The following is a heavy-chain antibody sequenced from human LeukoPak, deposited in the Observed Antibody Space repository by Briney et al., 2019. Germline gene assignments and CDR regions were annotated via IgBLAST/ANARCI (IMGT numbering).Heavy chain of an antibody. V-gene: IGHV3-23*01. CDR2: ISRGGVIS. Sequence: GGSLRLSCAASGFTFSDYAINWVRQAPGKGLEWVSTISRGGVISYYADSVKGRFTISRDNSNNTLYLPMNSLRAEDTAVYYCVSRAGSPWGPFDDWGQGTLVTVSS. J-gene: IGHJ4*02. D-gene: IGHD7-27*01. CDR3: VSRAGSPWGPFDD. CDR1: GFTFSDYA.